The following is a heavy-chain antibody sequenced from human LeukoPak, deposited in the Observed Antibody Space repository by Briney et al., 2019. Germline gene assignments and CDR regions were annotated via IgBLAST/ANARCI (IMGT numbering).Heavy chain of an antibody. CDR2: IYYSGST. D-gene: IGHD3-10*01. CDR3: ARDLGYGSGRFYYYYYVMDV. V-gene: IGHV4-39*07. J-gene: IGHJ6*02. CDR1: GGSISSSSYY. Sequence: ASETLSLTCTVSGGSISSSSYYWGWIRQPPGKGLEWIGSIYYSGSTYYNPSLKSRVTISVGTSKNQFSLKLSSVTAADTAVYYCARDLGYGSGRFYYYYYVMDVWGQGTTVTVSS.